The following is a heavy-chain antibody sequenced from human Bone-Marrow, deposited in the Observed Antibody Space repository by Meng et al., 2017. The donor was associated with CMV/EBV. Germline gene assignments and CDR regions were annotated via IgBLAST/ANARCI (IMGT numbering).Heavy chain of an antibody. D-gene: IGHD3-10*01. Sequence: GESLKISCAASGFTFSSYAMHWVRQAPGKGLEWVSSISSSSSYIYYADSVKGRFTISRDNAKNSLYLQMNSLRAEDTAVYYCARKIYYGSGSYPDYWGQGTLVTVSS. CDR2: ISSSSSYI. J-gene: IGHJ4*02. CDR3: ARKIYYGSGSYPDY. CDR1: GFTFSSYA. V-gene: IGHV3-21*01.